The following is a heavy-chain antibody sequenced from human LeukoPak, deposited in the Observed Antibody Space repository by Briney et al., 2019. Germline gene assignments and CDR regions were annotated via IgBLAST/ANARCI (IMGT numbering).Heavy chain of an antibody. V-gene: IGHV3-23*01. CDR2: ISGSGGST. CDR3: ARGYYDILTGSYYYGMDV. CDR1: GFTFSSYA. D-gene: IGHD3-9*01. J-gene: IGHJ6*04. Sequence: GGSLRLSCAASGFTFSSYAMSWVRQAPGKGLEWVSAISGSGGSTYYADSVKGRFTISRDNSKNTLYLQMNSLRAEDTAVYYCARGYYDILTGSYYYGMDVWGKGTTVTVSS.